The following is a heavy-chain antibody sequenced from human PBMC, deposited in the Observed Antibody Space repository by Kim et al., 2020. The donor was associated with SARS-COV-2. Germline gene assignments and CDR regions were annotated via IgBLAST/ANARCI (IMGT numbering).Heavy chain of an antibody. CDR3: AKFGSMYYYDSSGYRAEYFQH. CDR1: GFTFSSYG. D-gene: IGHD3-22*01. J-gene: IGHJ1*01. CDR2: ISYDGSNK. V-gene: IGHV3-30*18. Sequence: GGSLRLSCAASGFTFSSYGMHWVRQAPGKGLEWVAVISYDGSNKYYADSVKGRFTISRDNSKNTLYLQMNSLRAEDTAVYYCAKFGSMYYYDSSGYRAEYFQHWGQGTLVTVSS.